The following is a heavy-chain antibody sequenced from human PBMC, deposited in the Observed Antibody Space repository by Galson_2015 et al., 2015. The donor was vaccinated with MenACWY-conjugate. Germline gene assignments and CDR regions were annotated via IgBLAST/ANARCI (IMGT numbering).Heavy chain of an antibody. CDR3: ARDLAPYISVWYDAFDI. CDR2: IRGDGSVT. CDR1: GFTFNTYN. D-gene: IGHD3-3*02. V-gene: IGHV3-7*03. Sequence: SLRLSCAASGFTFNTYNMNWVRQAPGKGLEWVANIRGDGSVTHYADSVTGRFTISRDNTKNSLYLQMNSLRAEDTAAYYCARDLAPYISVWYDAFDIWGQGTMLIVSS. J-gene: IGHJ3*02.